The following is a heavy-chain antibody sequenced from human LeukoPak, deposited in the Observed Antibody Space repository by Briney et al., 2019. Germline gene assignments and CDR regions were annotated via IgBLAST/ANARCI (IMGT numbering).Heavy chain of an antibody. D-gene: IGHD2-2*01. J-gene: IGHJ4*02. CDR3: ARANFLYCSSSTCLFDY. CDR2: INPNDGDT. CDR1: GYTFTDYY. Sequence: ASVKVSCKASGYTFTDYYMHWVRQAPGQGFEWMAWINPNDGDTNYAQKFQGRVTMTRDTFISTAHMEVSRLRADDTAVYYCARANFLYCSSSTCLFDYWGQGNLVTVSS. V-gene: IGHV1-2*02.